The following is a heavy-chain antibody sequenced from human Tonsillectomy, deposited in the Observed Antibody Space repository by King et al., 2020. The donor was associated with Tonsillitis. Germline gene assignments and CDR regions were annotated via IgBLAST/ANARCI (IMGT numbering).Heavy chain of an antibody. V-gene: IGHV1-2*02. D-gene: IGHD1-7*01. CDR2: INPNSGDT. CDR3: ATKGPGDQNYLHYHAMDG. Sequence: VQLVESGAEVKKPGASVKVSCKASGYTFTGYYMHWVRQAPRQGLEWMGWINPNSGDTNNAQKFEGRVTMTRDTSISTAYMELSRLRSDDTAVYFCATKGPGDQNYLHYHAMDGWGQGTPVHLSS. CDR1: GYTFTGYY. J-gene: IGHJ6*02.